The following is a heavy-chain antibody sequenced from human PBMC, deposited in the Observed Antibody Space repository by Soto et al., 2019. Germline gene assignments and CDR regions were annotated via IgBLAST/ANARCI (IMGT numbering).Heavy chain of an antibody. CDR3: FRVRRYADESGRAFDI. Sequence: GAPRPSWRPAGYACSSRWRHYHRQPQGKAQEWVGRSRNKANSYSTLYAASVKGRFTISRDDSRTSLSLQMNSRKTEDTAVYYCFRVRRYADESGRAFDIRGQGTAVPVSS. D-gene: IGHD2-8*01. CDR1: GYACSSRW. V-gene: IGHV3-72*01. J-gene: IGHJ3*02. CDR2: SRNKANSYST.